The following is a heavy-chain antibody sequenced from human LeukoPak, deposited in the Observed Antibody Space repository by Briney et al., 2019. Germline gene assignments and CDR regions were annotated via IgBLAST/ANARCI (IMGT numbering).Heavy chain of an antibody. D-gene: IGHD5-18*01. Sequence: SVKVSCKASGGTFSSYAVSWVRLTPGQGLEWLGGIIPIFGTANYAQKFQGRVTITADESTSTAYMELSSLRSEDTAVYYCARDLRGYSYGYDYWGQGTLVTVSS. J-gene: IGHJ4*02. V-gene: IGHV1-69*13. CDR2: IIPIFGTA. CDR1: GGTFSSYA. CDR3: ARDLRGYSYGYDY.